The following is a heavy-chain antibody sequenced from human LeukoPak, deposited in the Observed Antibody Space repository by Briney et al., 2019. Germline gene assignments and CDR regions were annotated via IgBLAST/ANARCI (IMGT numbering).Heavy chain of an antibody. J-gene: IGHJ5*02. Sequence: GGSLRLSCAASGFTFSSYAMSWVRQAPGKGLEWVSAISGSGGSTYYADSVKGRFTISRDNSKNTLYLQMNSLRAEDTAVYYCATGSDLTTVTDGEDWFDPWGQGTLVTVSS. V-gene: IGHV3-23*01. CDR3: ATGSDLTTVTDGEDWFDP. CDR1: GFTFSSYA. D-gene: IGHD4-17*01. CDR2: ISGSGGST.